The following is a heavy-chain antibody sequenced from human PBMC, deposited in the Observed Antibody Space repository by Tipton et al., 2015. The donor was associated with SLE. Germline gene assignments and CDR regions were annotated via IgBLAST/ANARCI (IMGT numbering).Heavy chain of an antibody. V-gene: IGHV1-2*06. Sequence: QLVQSGAEVKKPGASVKVSCKASGYIFTGYYMHWVRQAPGQGLEWMGRINPSSGGTNYAQKFQGRVTMTSDTSVRTSYMELNRLRSDDTAVYYCARIRRFSSSWYDFWGQGTLVTVSS. CDR3: ARIRRFSSSWYDF. CDR1: GYIFTGYY. J-gene: IGHJ5*01. D-gene: IGHD6-13*01. CDR2: INPSSGGT.